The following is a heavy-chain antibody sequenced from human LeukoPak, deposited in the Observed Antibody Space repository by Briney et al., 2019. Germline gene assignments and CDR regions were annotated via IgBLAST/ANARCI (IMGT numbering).Heavy chain of an antibody. D-gene: IGHD6-25*01. V-gene: IGHV3-48*03. Sequence: PGGSLRLSCAASGFTFSSYEMNWVRQAPGKGLEWVSYISSSGSTIYYADSVKGRFTISRDNAKNSLYLQMNSLRAEDTAVYYCARGMVANSGGAIDYWGQGTLVTVSS. CDR1: GFTFSSYE. CDR2: ISSSGSTI. J-gene: IGHJ4*02. CDR3: ARGMVANSGGAIDY.